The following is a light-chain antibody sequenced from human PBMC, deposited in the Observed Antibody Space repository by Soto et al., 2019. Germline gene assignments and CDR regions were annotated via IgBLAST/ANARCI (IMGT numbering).Light chain of an antibody. V-gene: IGKV3-15*01. Sequence: EIVMTQSPATLSVSPGGRSTLSCRASQSVSSHLAWYQQTHGQXHRXXIYGASTRATGIPARFSGSGSGTELTITISSLQSEDFEVYYCQQYNNWPRTFGQGTKGDI. CDR1: QSVSSH. CDR3: QQYNNWPRT. J-gene: IGKJ1*01. CDR2: GAS.